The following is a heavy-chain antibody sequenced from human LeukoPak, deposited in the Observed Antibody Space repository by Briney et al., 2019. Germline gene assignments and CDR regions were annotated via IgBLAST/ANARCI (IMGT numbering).Heavy chain of an antibody. D-gene: IGHD2-15*01. CDR1: GFTFSSYA. CDR2: ISGSGGST. J-gene: IGHJ6*02. CDR3: AKGRPATGFYYYGMDV. Sequence: GASLRLCSAASGFTFSSYAMSWVRQAPGKGLEWVSAISGSGGSTYYADSVKGRFTISRDNSKNTLYLQMNSLRAEDTAVYYCAKGRPATGFYYYGMDVWGQGTTVTVSS. V-gene: IGHV3-23*01.